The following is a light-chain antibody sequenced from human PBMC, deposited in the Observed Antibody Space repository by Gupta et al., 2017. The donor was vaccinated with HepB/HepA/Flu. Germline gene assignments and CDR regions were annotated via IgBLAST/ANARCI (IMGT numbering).Light chain of an antibody. CDR3: QTWDTGIH. CDR2: VNSDGSH. CDR1: SGHSSYA. J-gene: IGLJ2*01. V-gene: IGLV4-69*02. Sequence: QLVLTQSPSASASLGASVNLTCTLSSGHSSYAIAWHQQQPEKGPQFLMKVNSDGSHIKGDGIPDRFSGSSSGTERYLTISSLRSEDEADYYCQTWDTGIHFGGGTKLNVL.